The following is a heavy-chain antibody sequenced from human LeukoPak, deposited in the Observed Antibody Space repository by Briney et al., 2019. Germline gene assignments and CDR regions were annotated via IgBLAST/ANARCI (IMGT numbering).Heavy chain of an antibody. V-gene: IGHV5-51*01. CDR3: ARTMIRGLNGAFDI. J-gene: IGHJ3*02. D-gene: IGHD3-10*01. Sequence: GESLKISCQGSGYSFTTYWIAWVRQMPGKGLEWMGIVYPSDSDTKYSPSFQGQVTISADKSINTAYLQWSSLKASDTAIYYCARTMIRGLNGAFDIWGQGTMVTVSS. CDR1: GYSFTTYW. CDR2: VYPSDSDT.